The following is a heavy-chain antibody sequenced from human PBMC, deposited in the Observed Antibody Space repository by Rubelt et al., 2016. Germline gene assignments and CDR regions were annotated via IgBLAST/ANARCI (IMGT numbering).Heavy chain of an antibody. CDR1: GFTFNSHG. CDR3: AKDRHYSSVGSISYYYYAMDV. Sequence: GGSLRLSCAASGFTFNSHGMHWVRQAPGKGLEWVAFIRYDGSNKYYPNSVKGRFTIARDNSKNTLYLQMDSLRAEDTAIYYCAKDRHYSSVGSISYYYYAMDVWGQGTAVTVSS. V-gene: IGHV3-30*02. D-gene: IGHD2-15*01. CDR2: IRYDGSNK. J-gene: IGHJ6*02.